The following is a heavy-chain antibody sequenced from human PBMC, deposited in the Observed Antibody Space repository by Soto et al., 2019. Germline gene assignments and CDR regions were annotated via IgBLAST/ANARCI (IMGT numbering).Heavy chain of an antibody. CDR3: ARRLSGSSAFDF. D-gene: IGHD2-15*01. V-gene: IGHV4-31*03. Sequence: QVQLQESGPGRLKPSQTLSLTCSVSGGSISSGTYYWSWIRHRPGKGLQWIGYMYNSGTSSYSPSLKSRSVLSVDTSKNQFSLKLTSVTAADTATYFCARRLSGSSAFDFWGLGILVTVSS. CDR1: GGSISSGTYY. CDR2: MYNSGTS. J-gene: IGHJ4*01.